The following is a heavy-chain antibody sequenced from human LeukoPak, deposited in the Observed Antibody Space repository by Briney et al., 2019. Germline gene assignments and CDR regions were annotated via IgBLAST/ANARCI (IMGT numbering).Heavy chain of an antibody. CDR1: GGFISSSNYY. J-gene: IGHJ4*02. Sequence: SETLSLTCTVSGGFISSSNYYWGWIRQPPGKGLEWIGNIYSSGSTYYNPSLKSRITISVDTSKNQFSLKLSSVTAADTAVYYCARGIAPGRGSPDYWGQGTLVTVSS. V-gene: IGHV4-39*01. CDR2: IYSSGST. D-gene: IGHD2-15*01. CDR3: ARGIAPGRGSPDY.